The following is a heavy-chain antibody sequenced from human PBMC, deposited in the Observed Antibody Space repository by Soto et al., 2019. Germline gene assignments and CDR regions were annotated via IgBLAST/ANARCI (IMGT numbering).Heavy chain of an antibody. CDR3: ARESIMITFGGVIENWFDP. J-gene: IGHJ5*02. Sequence: GESLKISCAASGFTFSSYSMNWVRQAPGKGLEWVSSISSSSSYIYYADSVKGRFTISRDNAKNSLYLQMNSLRAEDTAVYYCARESIMITFGGVIENWFDPWGQGTLVTVSS. V-gene: IGHV3-21*01. CDR1: GFTFSSYS. D-gene: IGHD3-16*02. CDR2: ISSSSSYI.